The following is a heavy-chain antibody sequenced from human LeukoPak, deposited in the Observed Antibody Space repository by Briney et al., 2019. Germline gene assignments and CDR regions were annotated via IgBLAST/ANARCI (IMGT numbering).Heavy chain of an antibody. Sequence: KSGGSLRLSCAASGFTFSDHYMSWIRQAPGKGLEWVSYISSSGSTIYYADSVKGRFTISRDNAKNSLYLQMNSLRAEDTAVYYCARDGQITIFGVVDSGDWFDPWGQGTLVTVSS. J-gene: IGHJ5*02. D-gene: IGHD3-3*01. CDR2: ISSSGSTI. CDR1: GFTFSDHY. CDR3: ARDGQITIFGVVDSGDWFDP. V-gene: IGHV3-11*01.